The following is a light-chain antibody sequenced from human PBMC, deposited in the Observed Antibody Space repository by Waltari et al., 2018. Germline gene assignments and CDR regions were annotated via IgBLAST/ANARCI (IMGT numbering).Light chain of an antibody. CDR2: AAS. J-gene: IGKJ3*01. Sequence: DIQMTQSPSSLSASVGDRVTITCRASQSISSYLNWYQHKPGKAPKLLIYAASSLQSGVPSRFSGSGSGTDFTLTISSLQPEDFATYYCQQSYSTPPGTFGPGTKVDIK. CDR1: QSISSY. V-gene: IGKV1-39*01. CDR3: QQSYSTPPGT.